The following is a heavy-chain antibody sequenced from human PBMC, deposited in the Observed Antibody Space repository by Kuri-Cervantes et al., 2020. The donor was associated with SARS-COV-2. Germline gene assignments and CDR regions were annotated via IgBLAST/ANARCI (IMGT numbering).Heavy chain of an antibody. Sequence: GESLKISCAASGFTFSDYYMSWIRQAPGKGLEWVSYISSSGSTIYYADSVKGRFTISRDNAKNSLYLLMNTLRAEDTAVYYCARDLYMRRLDAFDIWGQGTMVTVSS. CDR1: GFTFSDYY. J-gene: IGHJ3*02. CDR2: ISSSGSTI. V-gene: IGHV3-11*04. CDR3: ARDLYMRRLDAFDI. D-gene: IGHD1-1*01.